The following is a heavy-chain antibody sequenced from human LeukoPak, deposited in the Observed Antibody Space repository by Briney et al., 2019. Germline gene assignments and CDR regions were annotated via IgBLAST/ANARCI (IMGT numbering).Heavy chain of an antibody. D-gene: IGHD1-26*01. Sequence: GGSLRLSCVASGFTFSNYAMRWVRQAPGKGLEWVSSISGSGGSDTYYADSVKGRFTISRDNSKSTLYLQMNSLRAEDTALYFCAKKAQYNGNYPLDYWGQGTLVTVSS. CDR3: AKKAQYNGNYPLDY. CDR1: GFTFSNYA. V-gene: IGHV3-23*01. CDR2: ISGSGGSDT. J-gene: IGHJ4*02.